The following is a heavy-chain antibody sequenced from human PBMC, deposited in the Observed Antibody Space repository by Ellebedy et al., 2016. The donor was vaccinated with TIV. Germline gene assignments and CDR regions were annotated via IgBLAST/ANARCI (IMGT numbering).Heavy chain of an antibody. Sequence: AASVKVSCKASGYSFIKYAIHWVRQAPGQRLEWMGWINAGDGNTEYLEKFQGRVTITRDTSARTVYMEVSSRRSEDTAMYYCARVGCSNTCSFNYYYIDVWGQGTTVTVSS. CDR2: INAGDGNT. CDR1: GYSFIKYA. CDR3: ARVGCSNTCSFNYYYIDV. J-gene: IGHJ6*03. V-gene: IGHV1-3*01. D-gene: IGHD2-2*01.